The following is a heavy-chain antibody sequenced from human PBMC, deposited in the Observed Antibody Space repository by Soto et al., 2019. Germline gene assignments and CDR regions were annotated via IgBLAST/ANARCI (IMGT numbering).Heavy chain of an antibody. J-gene: IGHJ6*02. D-gene: IGHD3-16*02. CDR2: IAPGDSHT. CDR3: STGISCTRYMCPFYNYGLDV. Sequence: PGESRKISCQASGDNFGDNFTSYWVTWVRQVPGKGLEWMGRIAPGDSHTNYSPSFEGHVTISADKSIRTAYMRWNSLKTSDTAIYYCSTGISCTRYMCPFYNYGLDVWGQGTTVTVSS. CDR1: GDNFGDNFTSYW. V-gene: IGHV5-10-1*01.